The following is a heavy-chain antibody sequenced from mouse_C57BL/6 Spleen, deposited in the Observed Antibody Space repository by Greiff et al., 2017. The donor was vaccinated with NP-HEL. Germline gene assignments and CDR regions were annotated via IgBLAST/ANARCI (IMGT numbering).Heavy chain of an antibody. CDR1: GFTFSSYA. Sequence: EVRLMESGEGLVKPGGSLKLSCAASGFTFSSYAMSWVRQTPEKRLEWVAYISSGGDYIYYADTVKGRFTISRDNARNTLYLQMSSLKSEDTAMYYCTRGGGTPFAYWGQGTLVTVSA. CDR2: ISSGGDYI. V-gene: IGHV5-9-1*02. CDR3: TRGGGTPFAY. D-gene: IGHD3-3*01. J-gene: IGHJ3*01.